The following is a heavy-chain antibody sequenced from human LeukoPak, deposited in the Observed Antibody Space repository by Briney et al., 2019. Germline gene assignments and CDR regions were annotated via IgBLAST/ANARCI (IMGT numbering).Heavy chain of an antibody. Sequence: GGSLRLSCAASGFTFSSYSMNWVRQAPGKGLEWVSSISSSSSYIYYADSVKGRFTISRDNAKNSLYLQMNSLRAEDTAVYYCAREYSSSRGAYYFDYWGQGTLVTVSA. J-gene: IGHJ4*02. CDR3: AREYSSSRGAYYFDY. V-gene: IGHV3-21*01. CDR1: GFTFSSYS. D-gene: IGHD6-6*01. CDR2: ISSSSSYI.